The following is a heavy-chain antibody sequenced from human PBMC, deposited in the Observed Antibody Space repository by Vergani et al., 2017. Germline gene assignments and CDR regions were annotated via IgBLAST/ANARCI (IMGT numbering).Heavy chain of an antibody. CDR2: ISSSSSTI. J-gene: IGHJ3*02. CDR1: GFTFSSYA. D-gene: IGHD3-3*01. V-gene: IGHV3-48*01. CDR3: ARATLEWLFYDAFDI. Sequence: EVQLLESGGGLVQPGGSLRLSCAASGFTFSSYAMSWVRQAPGKGLEWVSYISSSSSTIYYADSVKGRFTISRDNAKNSLYLQMNSLRAEDTAVYYCARATLEWLFYDAFDIWGQGTMVTVSS.